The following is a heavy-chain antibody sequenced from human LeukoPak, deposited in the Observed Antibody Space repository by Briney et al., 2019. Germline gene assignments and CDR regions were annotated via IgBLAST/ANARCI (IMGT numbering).Heavy chain of an antibody. D-gene: IGHD4-17*01. CDR1: GFTFSDYY. V-gene: IGHV3-11*05. Sequence: PGGSLRLSCAASGFTFSDYYMSWIRQAPGKGLEWVSYISSSSSYTNYADSVKGRFTISRDNAKNSLYLQMNSLRAEDTAVYYCARDRDYGENDYWGQGTLATVSS. J-gene: IGHJ4*02. CDR2: ISSSSSYT. CDR3: ARDRDYGENDY.